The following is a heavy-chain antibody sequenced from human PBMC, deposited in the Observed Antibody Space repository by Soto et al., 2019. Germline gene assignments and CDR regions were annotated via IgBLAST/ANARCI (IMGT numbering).Heavy chain of an antibody. D-gene: IGHD3-22*01. J-gene: IGHJ4*02. V-gene: IGHV3-23*01. CDR2: ISDYGANT. Sequence: EVQVLESGGGLVQPGGSLRLSCAASGFMSWVRQAPGKGLEWVSAISDYGANTYYVDSVKGRFTISRDNAKNTLYLQMNSLRAENTAVYYCAKGFSGHYYDFRGQGILVTVSS. CDR3: AKGFSGHYYDF. CDR1: GF.